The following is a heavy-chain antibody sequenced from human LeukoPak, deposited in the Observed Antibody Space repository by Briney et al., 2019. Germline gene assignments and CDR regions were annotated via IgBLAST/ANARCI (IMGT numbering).Heavy chain of an antibody. D-gene: IGHD1-26*01. V-gene: IGHV3-21*04. CDR3: AKGGSGSYYNYYYYMDV. CDR2: ISSSSSYI. CDR1: GFTFSSYS. Sequence: GGSLRLSCAASGFTFSSYSMNWVRQAPGKGLEWVSSISSSSSYIYYADSAKGRFTISRDNAKNTLYLQMNSLRAEDTAVHYCAKGGSGSYYNYYYYMDVWGKGTTVTVSS. J-gene: IGHJ6*03.